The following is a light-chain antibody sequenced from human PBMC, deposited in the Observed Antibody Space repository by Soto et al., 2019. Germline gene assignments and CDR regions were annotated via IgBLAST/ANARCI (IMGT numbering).Light chain of an antibody. CDR3: QQYNSWSPLT. CDR2: GAS. V-gene: IGKV3-15*01. J-gene: IGKJ4*01. Sequence: EIVMTQSPATLSVSPGERATLSCRASQSVSSNLAWYQQKPGQAPRLLIYGASTRATGIPARLSGSGSGTEFTLTISSLQSEDFAVYYCQQYNSWSPLTFGGGTKVDIK. CDR1: QSVSSN.